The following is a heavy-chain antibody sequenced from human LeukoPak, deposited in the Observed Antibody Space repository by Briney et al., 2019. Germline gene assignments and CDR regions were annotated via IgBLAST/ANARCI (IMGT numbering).Heavy chain of an antibody. Sequence: SETLSLTCTVSGGSISSYYWSWIRQPPGKGLEWIGYIYYSGSTNCNPSLKSRVTISVDTSKNQFSLKLSSVTAADTAVYYCARVYVDTAMVFDYWGQGTLVTVSS. CDR3: ARVYVDTAMVFDY. CDR1: GGSISSYY. CDR2: IYYSGST. D-gene: IGHD5-18*01. J-gene: IGHJ4*02. V-gene: IGHV4-59*01.